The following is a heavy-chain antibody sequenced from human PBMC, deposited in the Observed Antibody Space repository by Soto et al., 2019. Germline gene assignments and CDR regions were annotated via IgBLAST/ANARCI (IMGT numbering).Heavy chain of an antibody. CDR3: ARVGVAQDYYYMDV. V-gene: IGHV3-74*01. CDR1: GFTFSSYW. CDR2: INSDGSST. D-gene: IGHD3-10*01. J-gene: IGHJ6*03. Sequence: GGSLRLSCAASGFTFSSYWMHWVRQAPGKGLVWVSRINSDGSSTSYADSVKGRFTISRDNAKNTLYLQMNSLRAEDTAVYYCARVGVAQDYYYMDVWGKGTTVTVSS.